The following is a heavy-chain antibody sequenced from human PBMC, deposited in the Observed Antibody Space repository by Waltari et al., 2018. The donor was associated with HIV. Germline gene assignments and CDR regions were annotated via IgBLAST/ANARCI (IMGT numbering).Heavy chain of an antibody. Sequence: QAHLVQSGAGVKRPGASIEISCEACGYTFMTFFVSWVGKAPGHGLDWIGWGQQNPGKGFVWIGWISPYGSQTKSPKKFLGRVTQTVDTATGTAYMKMDNLTEDDAAVYFCARGPSVGGGGVDYWGQGTRVTVSS. CDR1: GYTFMTFF. J-gene: IGHJ4*02. D-gene: IGHD2-8*02. V-gene: IGHV1-18*01. CDR3: ARGPSVGGGGVDY. CDR2: ISPYGSQT.